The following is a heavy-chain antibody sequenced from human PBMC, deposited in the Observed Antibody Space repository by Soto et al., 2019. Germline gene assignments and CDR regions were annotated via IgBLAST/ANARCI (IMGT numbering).Heavy chain of an antibody. Sequence: QVQLVQSGAEVKKPGSSAKVSCTASGGAFRNYAVSWVRQAPGQGLEWMGAVMPTFGAGAYAQKFQGRPTIFADESTNTAYLNVSTLTFGDTAIYYCAASRGFYEGMDAWGQGTTLTVSS. D-gene: IGHD3-22*01. V-gene: IGHV1-69*01. J-gene: IGHJ6*02. CDR1: GGAFRNYA. CDR2: VMPTFGAG. CDR3: AASRGFYEGMDA.